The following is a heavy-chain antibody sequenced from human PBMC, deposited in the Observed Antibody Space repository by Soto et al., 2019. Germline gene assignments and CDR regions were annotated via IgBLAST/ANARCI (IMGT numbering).Heavy chain of an antibody. CDR3: AREIEVVGSRSFDY. CDR2: INPNAGAT. J-gene: IGHJ4*02. Sequence: QVQLVQSGAAVEKPGASMKVSCKASGYTFTAYYIHWVRQAPGQGLEWMGWINPNAGATESAQKFQGRVTLTWDTPISTAYMDLSRLTSADTAVYYCAREIEVVGSRSFDYWGRGTLLTVSS. V-gene: IGHV1-2*02. D-gene: IGHD6-19*01. CDR1: GYTFTAYY.